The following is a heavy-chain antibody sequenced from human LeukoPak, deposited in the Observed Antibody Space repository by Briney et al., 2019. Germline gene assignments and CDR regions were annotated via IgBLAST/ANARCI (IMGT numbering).Heavy chain of an antibody. CDR3: VKGGWFGQSPSDVFHM. V-gene: IGHV3-23*01. CDR2: VSVSGATT. J-gene: IGHJ3*02. CDR1: GFTFSSLA. Sequence: GGSLRLSCAASGFTFSSLAMSWVRQAPGRGLEWISGVSVSGATTNHADSVKGRFTISRDNSKNTLYLQMNSLRVEDTAVYYCVKGGWFGQSPSDVFHMWGQGTRVTVSS. D-gene: IGHD3-10*01.